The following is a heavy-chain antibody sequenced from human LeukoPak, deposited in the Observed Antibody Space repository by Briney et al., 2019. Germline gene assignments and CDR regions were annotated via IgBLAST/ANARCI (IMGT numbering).Heavy chain of an antibody. CDR1: GFTVSSNY. CDR2: IYSGGST. D-gene: IGHD6-13*01. Sequence: GGSLRLSCAASGFTVSSNYMSWVRQAPGKGLEWVSVIYSGGSTCYADSVKGRFTISRDNSKNTLYLQMNSLRAEDTAVYYCARDLSSSWFRQGAFDIWGQGTMVTVSS. V-gene: IGHV3-66*02. CDR3: ARDLSSSWFRQGAFDI. J-gene: IGHJ3*02.